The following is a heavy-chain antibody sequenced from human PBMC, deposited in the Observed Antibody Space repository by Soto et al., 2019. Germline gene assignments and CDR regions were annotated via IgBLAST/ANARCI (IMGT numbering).Heavy chain of an antibody. D-gene: IGHD3-16*01. CDR3: ASQEMLT. CDR2: IIPILGIA. V-gene: IGHV1-69*02. CDR1: GGTFSSYT. Sequence: QVQLVQSGAEVKKPGSSVKVSCKASGGTFSSYTISWVRQAPGQGLEWMGRIIPILGIANYEQKFQGRVTLTADKTTSPAYLKLSSLRAEDTPVYYCASQEMLTWGQGTLVTVSS. J-gene: IGHJ1*01.